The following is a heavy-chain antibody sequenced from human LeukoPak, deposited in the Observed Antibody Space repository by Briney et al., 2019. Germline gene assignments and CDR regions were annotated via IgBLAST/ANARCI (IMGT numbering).Heavy chain of an antibody. V-gene: IGHV3-33*01. CDR1: GFTFSSYG. J-gene: IGHJ6*04. CDR2: IWYDGSNK. Sequence: PGGSLRLSCAASGFTFSSYGMHWVRQAPGMGLEWVAVIWYDGSNKYYADSVKGRFTISRDNSKNTLYLQMNSLRAEDTAVYYCARDPEMVRGVITNYYYGMDVWGKGTTVTVSS. CDR3: ARDPEMVRGVITNYYYGMDV. D-gene: IGHD3-10*01.